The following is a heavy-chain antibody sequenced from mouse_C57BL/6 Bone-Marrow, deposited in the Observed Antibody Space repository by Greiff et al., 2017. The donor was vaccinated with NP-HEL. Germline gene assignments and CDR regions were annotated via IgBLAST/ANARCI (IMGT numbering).Heavy chain of an antibody. CDR2: IDPETGGT. D-gene: IGHD2-4*01. V-gene: IGHV1-15*01. CDR1: GYTFNDYE. CDR3: TREGSMIRDWYFDV. Sequence: QVQLQQSGAELVRPGASVTLSCKASGYTFNDYEMHWVKQTPVHGLEWIGAIDPETGGTAYNQKFKGKAILTADKSSSTAYMELRSLTSEDSAVYYCTREGSMIRDWYFDVWGTGTTVTVSS. J-gene: IGHJ1*03.